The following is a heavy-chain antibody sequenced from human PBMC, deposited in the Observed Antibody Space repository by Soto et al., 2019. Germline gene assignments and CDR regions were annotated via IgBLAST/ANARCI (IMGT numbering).Heavy chain of an antibody. CDR3: ARRLDSLPTANLDL. CDR2: VSGSGDNT. J-gene: IGHJ2*01. CDR1: ACTGGRFS. Sequence: DGSPGLSGVATACTGGRFSMTGARPAIGKGLEWVSAVSGSGDNTYYADSVKGRFTISRDNSKNTLYLQMSSLRAEDTAVYYCARRLDSLPTANLDLCGRGTRVSVSA. D-gene: IGHD1-1*01. V-gene: IGHV3-23*01.